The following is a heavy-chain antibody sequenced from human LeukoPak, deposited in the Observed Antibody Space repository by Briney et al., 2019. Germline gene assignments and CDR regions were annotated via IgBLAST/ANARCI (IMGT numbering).Heavy chain of an antibody. J-gene: IGHJ4*02. CDR1: GFTFNSYA. V-gene: IGHV3-30*04. CDR2: ISFDGSNE. D-gene: IGHD5-18*01. CDR3: AKDLTAMYLAFDY. Sequence: PGRSLRLSCAASGFTFNSYAIHWVRQAPGKALEWVSFISFDGSNEDYVDTVKGRFTISRDKSKNTLYLQMNSLRVEDTAVYYCAKDLTAMYLAFDYWGQGTLVIVSS.